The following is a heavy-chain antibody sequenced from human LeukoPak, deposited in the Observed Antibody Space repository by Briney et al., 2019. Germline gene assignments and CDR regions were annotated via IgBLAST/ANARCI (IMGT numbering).Heavy chain of an antibody. D-gene: IGHD3-3*01. CDR1: GGSFSGYY. Sequence: SETLSLTCAVYGGSFSGYYWSWLRQPPGKGLEWIGEINHSGSTNYNPSLKSRVTISVDTSKNQFSLKLSSVTAADTAVYYCARENYDFWSGYYPDYWGQGTLVTVSS. CDR3: ARENYDFWSGYYPDY. V-gene: IGHV4-34*01. CDR2: INHSGST. J-gene: IGHJ4*02.